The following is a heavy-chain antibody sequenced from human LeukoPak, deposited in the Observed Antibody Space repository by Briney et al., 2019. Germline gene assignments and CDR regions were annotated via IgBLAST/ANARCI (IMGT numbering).Heavy chain of an antibody. CDR2: IIPIFGTA. V-gene: IGHV1-69*05. Sequence: ASVKVSCKASGGTFSSYAISWVRQAPGQGLEWMGGIIPIFGTANYAQKFQGRVTITTDESTSTAYMELSSLKSEDTAVYYCARVGWLQLGSWFDPWGQGTLVTVSS. J-gene: IGHJ5*02. CDR1: GGTFSSYA. D-gene: IGHD5-24*01. CDR3: ARVGWLQLGSWFDP.